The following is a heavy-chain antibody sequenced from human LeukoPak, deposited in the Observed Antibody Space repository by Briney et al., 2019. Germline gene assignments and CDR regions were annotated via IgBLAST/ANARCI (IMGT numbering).Heavy chain of an antibody. CDR3: ARGTKSRIAAAGSLGX. CDR1: GYTFTSYD. CDR2: MNPNSGNT. Sequence: ASVKVSCKASGYTFTSYDINWVRQATGQGLEWMGWMNPNSGNTGYAQKFQGRVTMTRNTSISTAYMELSSLRSEDTAVYYCARGTKSRIAAAGSLGXWXQGTLVTVSS. D-gene: IGHD6-13*01. J-gene: IGHJ4*02. V-gene: IGHV1-8*01.